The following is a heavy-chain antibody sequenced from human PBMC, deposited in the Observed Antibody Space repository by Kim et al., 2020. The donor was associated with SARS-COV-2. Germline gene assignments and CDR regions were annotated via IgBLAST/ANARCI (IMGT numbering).Heavy chain of an antibody. D-gene: IGHD3-9*01. CDR2: ISYDGSNK. CDR3: AKDRRYYDILTGYLTPNYYYYCGMDV. V-gene: IGHV3-30*18. Sequence: GGSLRLSCAASGFTFSSYGMHWVRQAPGKGLEWVAVISYDGSNKYYADSVKGRFTISRDNSKNTLYLQMNSLRAEDTAVYYCAKDRRYYDILTGYLTPNYYYYCGMDVWGQGTTVTVSS. J-gene: IGHJ6*02. CDR1: GFTFSSYG.